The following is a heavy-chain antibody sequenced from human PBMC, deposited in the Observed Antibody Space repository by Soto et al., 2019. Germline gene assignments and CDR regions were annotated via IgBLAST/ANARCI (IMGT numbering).Heavy chain of an antibody. V-gene: IGHV3-11*01. Sequence: GGSLRLSCAASGFIFRDWFMSWIRQAPGKGLEWISYISKDSGRATRYADSVKGRFTISRDNAKNSLFLQMNSLRAEDTALYYCAKDIRPDYGDGDYFDYWGQGTLVTVSS. CDR3: AKDIRPDYGDGDYFDY. D-gene: IGHD4-17*01. CDR2: ISKDSGRAT. CDR1: GFIFRDWF. J-gene: IGHJ4*02.